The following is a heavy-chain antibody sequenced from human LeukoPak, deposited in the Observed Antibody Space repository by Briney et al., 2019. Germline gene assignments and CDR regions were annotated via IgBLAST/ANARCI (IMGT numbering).Heavy chain of an antibody. CDR1: GFTFSSYA. V-gene: IGHV3-23*01. CDR3: AKLRPCSSASCYGDPSPFEY. CDR2: ITGGGATT. J-gene: IGHJ4*02. D-gene: IGHD2-2*01. Sequence: GGSLRLSCAASGFTFSSYAMSWVRQAPGKGLEWVSAITGGGATTYYGDSVKRRFTISSDNPNTSLYLHINSLRAEATAVYYSAKLRPCSSASCYGDPSPFEYWGQGTLVTVSS.